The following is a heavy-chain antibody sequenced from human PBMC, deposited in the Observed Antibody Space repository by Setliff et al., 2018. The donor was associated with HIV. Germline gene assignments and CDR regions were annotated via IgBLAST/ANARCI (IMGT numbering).Heavy chain of an antibody. CDR3: ARHRDPPGTSWIFYYYYMDL. CDR2: IYTSGST. D-gene: IGHD2-2*01. CDR1: GGSISGSV. Sequence: SETLSLTCTVSGGSISGSVWSWIRQPPGKGLEWIGHIYTSGSTNYNPSLKSRVTISVDTSKNQVSLRLSSVTAADTGVYYCARHRDPPGTSWIFYYYYMDLWGGGTTVTVSS. V-gene: IGHV4-59*08. J-gene: IGHJ6*03.